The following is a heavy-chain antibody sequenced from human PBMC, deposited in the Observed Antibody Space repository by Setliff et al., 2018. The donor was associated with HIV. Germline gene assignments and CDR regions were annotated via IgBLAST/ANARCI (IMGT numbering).Heavy chain of an antibody. CDR1: GYTFTAYG. Sequence: GASVKVSCKPSGYTFTAYGLSWVRQAPGQGLEWMGWISTYSDETSYAQKLQGRVTMTTDTSTSTAYMELRRLTFDDTALYYCARYASYTSDWREAFDIWGQGTMVTVSS. CDR2: ISTYSDET. J-gene: IGHJ3*02. D-gene: IGHD6-19*01. CDR3: ARYASYTSDWREAFDI. V-gene: IGHV1-18*01.